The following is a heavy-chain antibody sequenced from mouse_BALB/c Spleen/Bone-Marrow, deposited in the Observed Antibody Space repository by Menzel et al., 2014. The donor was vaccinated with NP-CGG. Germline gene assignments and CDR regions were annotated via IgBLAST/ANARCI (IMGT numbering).Heavy chain of an antibody. V-gene: IGHV5-4*02. CDR1: GFTFSDYY. CDR2: ISDGGSYT. D-gene: IGHD2-14*01. CDR3: AREALYRYDGGYAMDY. J-gene: IGHJ4*01. Sequence: EVQRVESGGGLVKPGGSLKLSCAASGFTFSDYYMYWVRPTPEKRLEWVATISDGGSYTYYPDSVKGRFTISRDNAKNNMYLQMSRLKSEDTAMYYCAREALYRYDGGYAMDYWGQGTSVTVSS.